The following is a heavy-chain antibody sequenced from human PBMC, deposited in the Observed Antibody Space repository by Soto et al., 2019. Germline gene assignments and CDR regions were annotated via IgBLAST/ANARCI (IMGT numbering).Heavy chain of an antibody. V-gene: IGHV1-18*01. D-gene: IGHD4-17*01. CDR1: GYTFTISV. J-gene: IGHJ4*02. CDR3: ASVYGGYSGYFEY. Sequence: APVKVSSMASGYTFTISVISWVRQAPGQGREWMGWIRAYNGNTNYAQKLQGRVTMTTGRSTSTAYRERRGLRSDDTAVYYCASVYGGYSGYFEYWGQGTLVTICS. CDR2: IRAYNGNT.